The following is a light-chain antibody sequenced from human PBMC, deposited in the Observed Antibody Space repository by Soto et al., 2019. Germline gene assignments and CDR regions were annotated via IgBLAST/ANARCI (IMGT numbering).Light chain of an antibody. Sequence: QSVLTQPPSVSGAPGQRVTISCTGSGSNIGSPNDVHWYQQLPGTAPKLLIFEXXXXXXXXXXRXXXSKSGTAASLAITGXXAXXXXXXYCQSYDSGLSGWVFGGGTKLTVL. CDR1: GSNIGSPND. J-gene: IGLJ3*02. CDR2: EXX. V-gene: IGLV1-40*01. CDR3: QSYDSGLSGWV.